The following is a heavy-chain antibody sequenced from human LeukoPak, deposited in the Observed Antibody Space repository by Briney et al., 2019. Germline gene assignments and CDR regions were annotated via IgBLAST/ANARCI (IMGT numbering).Heavy chain of an antibody. J-gene: IGHJ6*03. CDR3: ARVYYYYYYMDV. V-gene: IGHV1-8*01. Sequence: ASVKVSCKASGYTFTSYDINWVRQATGQGLEWMGWMNPNSGNTGYAQKFQGRVTMTRNTFISTAYMELSSLRSEDTAVYYCARVYYYYYYMDVWGKGTTVTISS. CDR1: GYTFTSYD. CDR2: MNPNSGNT.